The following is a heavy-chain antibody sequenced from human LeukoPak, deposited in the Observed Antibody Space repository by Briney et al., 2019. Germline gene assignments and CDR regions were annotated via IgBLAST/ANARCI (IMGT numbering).Heavy chain of an antibody. V-gene: IGHV4-4*02. D-gene: IGHD3-10*01. CDR1: GGSISGSNW. J-gene: IGHJ3*01. CDR3: ARGMWFDTLFSAFDV. CDR2: IYHTGST. Sequence: SETLSLTCAVSGGSISGSNWWSWVRQTPEKGLEWIGEIYHTGSTNYNPSVESRVTISIDKSKNQFSLILNSVTAADTALYYCARGMWFDTLFSAFDVWGQGTMVSVSS.